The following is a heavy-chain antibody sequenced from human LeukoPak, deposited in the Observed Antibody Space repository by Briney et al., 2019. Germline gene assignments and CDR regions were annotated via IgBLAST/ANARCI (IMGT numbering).Heavy chain of an antibody. CDR3: ARGVGATTSLLH. D-gene: IGHD1-26*01. CDR1: GGSISNYY. CDR2: ITYSGST. V-gene: IGHV4-59*01. Sequence: SETLSLTCTVSGGSISNYYWSWIRQPPGKGLEWIGYITYSGSTNYNPSLKSRATISLDTSKSQFSLNLSSVTAADTAVYYCARGVGATTSLLHWGQGTLVTVSS. J-gene: IGHJ4*02.